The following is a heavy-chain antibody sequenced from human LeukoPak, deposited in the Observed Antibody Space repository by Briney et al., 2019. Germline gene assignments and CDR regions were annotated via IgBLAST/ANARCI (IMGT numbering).Heavy chain of an antibody. J-gene: IGHJ4*02. V-gene: IGHV1-2*02. D-gene: IGHD7-27*01. CDR3: ARDGELTGDKAFDY. CDR2: INPNSGGT. Sequence: GASVKVSCKASGYTFTGYYMHWVRQAPGQGLEWMGWINPNSGGTNYAQEFQGRVTMTRDTSISTAYMELSRLRSDDTAVYYCARDGELTGDKAFDYWGQGTLVTVSS. CDR1: GYTFTGYY.